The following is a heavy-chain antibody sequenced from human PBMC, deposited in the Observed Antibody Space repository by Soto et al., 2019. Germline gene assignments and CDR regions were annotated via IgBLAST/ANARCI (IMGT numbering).Heavy chain of an antibody. Sequence: QITLRESGPTVVKPTQNLTLTCTFSGFSLRSSGVGVGWIRQPPGKALEWLALLYWDGDERYRPSLANRLTVTRATSKNQVVLTMTNMVPVDTGTYFCAHTSYYDILGAFDVWGPGTMVTVSS. D-gene: IGHD3-9*01. CDR3: AHTSYYDILGAFDV. CDR1: GFSLRSSGVG. J-gene: IGHJ3*01. CDR2: LYWDGDE. V-gene: IGHV2-5*02.